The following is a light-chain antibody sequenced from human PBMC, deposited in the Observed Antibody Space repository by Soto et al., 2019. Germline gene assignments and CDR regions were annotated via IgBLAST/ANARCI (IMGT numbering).Light chain of an antibody. Sequence: DIRMTQSPSTLSTSVGDRVTITCRASQNIRGWLAWYQQKPGKAPKLLIYDASTLESGVPSRFSGSGSGTEFTLTISSLQPDDFATYYYQQYNSYSWTFGQGTKVDIK. J-gene: IGKJ1*01. CDR3: QQYNSYSWT. CDR2: DAS. V-gene: IGKV1-5*01. CDR1: QNIRGW.